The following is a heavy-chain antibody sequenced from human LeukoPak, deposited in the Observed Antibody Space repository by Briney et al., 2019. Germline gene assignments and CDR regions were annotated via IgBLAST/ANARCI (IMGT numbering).Heavy chain of an antibody. CDR3: ARHSSVGGTYYYDSSGYSHREGFDY. V-gene: IGHV5-51*01. CDR1: GYSFPSYW. Sequence: ESLKISCHGLGYSFPSYWIGWVRQIPWKGMEWIGIIYSDDSDTRYSLSLQGQVTISANKSMGTVYLEWSSLKASDTAMYCCARHSSVGGTYYYDSSGYSHREGFDYWGQGTQVSVSS. CDR2: IYSDDSDT. J-gene: IGHJ4*02. D-gene: IGHD3-22*01.